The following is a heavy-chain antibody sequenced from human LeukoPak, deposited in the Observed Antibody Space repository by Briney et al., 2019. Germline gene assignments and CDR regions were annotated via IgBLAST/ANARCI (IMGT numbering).Heavy chain of an antibody. Sequence: SETLSLTCTVSGGSISYYYWSWIRQSPGKGLEWIGYIYYSGTTNYNPSLKSRVTISVDTSKNQFSLQLRSVTAADTAVYFCAREDPQTTVPEGMDVWGQGTMVTVSS. CDR1: GGSISYYY. CDR3: AREDPQTTVPEGMDV. V-gene: IGHV4-59*01. D-gene: IGHD4-17*01. J-gene: IGHJ6*02. CDR2: IYYSGTT.